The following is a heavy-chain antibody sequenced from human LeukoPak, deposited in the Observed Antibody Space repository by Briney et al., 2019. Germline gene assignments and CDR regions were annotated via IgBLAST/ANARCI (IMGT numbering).Heavy chain of an antibody. CDR3: ARTPGLLDWFDP. V-gene: IGHV4-39*07. CDR2: IYYSGST. D-gene: IGHD2-15*01. CDR1: GGSISSNNYN. J-gene: IGHJ5*02. Sequence: SETLSLTCTVSGGSISSNNYNWGWIRQPPGKGLEWIGNIYYSGSTYYNPSLKSRVTISVDTSKNQFSLKLSSVTAADTAVYYCARTPGLLDWFDPWGQGTLVTVSS.